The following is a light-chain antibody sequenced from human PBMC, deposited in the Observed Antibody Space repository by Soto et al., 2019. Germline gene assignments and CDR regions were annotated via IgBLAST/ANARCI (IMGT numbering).Light chain of an antibody. CDR2: DVT. V-gene: IGLV2-11*01. Sequence: QSALTQPRSVSGSPGQSVTISCTGTSSDVGGYNHVSWYQQHPGKAPKLMIYDVTKRPSGVPDRFSGSKSGNTASLTISGLQAEDDADYYCCSYAGSYTSFGGGTKLTVL. CDR3: CSYAGSYTS. CDR1: SSDVGGYNH. J-gene: IGLJ2*01.